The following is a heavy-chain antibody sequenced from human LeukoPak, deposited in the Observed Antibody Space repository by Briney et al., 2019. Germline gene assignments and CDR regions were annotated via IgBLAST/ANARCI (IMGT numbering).Heavy chain of an antibody. D-gene: IGHD3-10*01. J-gene: IGHJ4*02. CDR3: ARHLGGSYFEDY. Sequence: SETLSLTCIVSGGSISSNTYFWGWIRQPPGKGLEWIASIYYNGNTYYNPSLKSRVTMSVDTSKNQFSLKLSSVTAADTAVYYCARHLGGSYFEDYWGQGTLVTVSS. V-gene: IGHV4-39*01. CDR1: GGSISSNTYF. CDR2: IYYNGNT.